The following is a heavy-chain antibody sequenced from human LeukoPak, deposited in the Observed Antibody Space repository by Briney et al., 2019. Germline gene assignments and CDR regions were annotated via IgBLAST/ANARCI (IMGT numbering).Heavy chain of an antibody. CDR2: ISGSGGST. CDR3: AKRPKYYYDSSGAT. J-gene: IGHJ5*02. D-gene: IGHD3-22*01. V-gene: IGHV3-23*01. CDR1: GFTFSSYA. Sequence: GGSLRLSCAASGFTFSSYAMSWVRQAPGKGLEWVSAISGSGGSTYYADSVKGRFTTSRDNSKNTLYLQMNSLRAEDTAVYYCAKRPKYYYDSSGATWGQGTLVTVSS.